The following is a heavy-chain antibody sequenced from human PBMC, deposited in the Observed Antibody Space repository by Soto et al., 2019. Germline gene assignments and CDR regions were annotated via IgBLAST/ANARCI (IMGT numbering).Heavy chain of an antibody. Sequence: PGESLEISCKASGYGSTPFWIGWVRHMPGKGLEWMGFIYPGDSDTRYSPSFQDQVTISADKSITTAYLQWSSLKASDTAMYYCASRKKTTDAFDVWGQGTMVTVSS. D-gene: IGHD1-1*01. CDR1: GYGSTPFW. J-gene: IGHJ3*01. CDR3: ASRKKTTDAFDV. V-gene: IGHV5-51*01. CDR2: IYPGDSDT.